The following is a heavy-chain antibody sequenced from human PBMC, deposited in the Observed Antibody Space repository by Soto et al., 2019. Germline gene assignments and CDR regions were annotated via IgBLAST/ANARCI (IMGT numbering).Heavy chain of an antibody. Sequence: ASVKVSCKASGYTFTGYYMHWVRQAPGQGLEWMGWINPNSGGTNYARKFQGRVTMTRDTSISTAYMELSRLRSDDTAVYYCATPSKDRIAAAGTAPYYYYGMDVWGQGTTVTVSS. V-gene: IGHV1-2*02. CDR2: INPNSGGT. J-gene: IGHJ6*02. CDR3: ATPSKDRIAAAGTAPYYYYGMDV. CDR1: GYTFTGYY. D-gene: IGHD6-13*01.